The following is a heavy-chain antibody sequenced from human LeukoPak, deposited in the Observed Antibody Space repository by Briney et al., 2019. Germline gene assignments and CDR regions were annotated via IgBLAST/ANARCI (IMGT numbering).Heavy chain of an antibody. CDR3: ARAPSAGPRYHPYYYYYYMDV. D-gene: IGHD1-14*01. CDR2: SIPMFGTP. J-gene: IGHJ6*03. CDR1: GGTFSKYT. V-gene: IGHV1-69*13. Sequence: SVKVSCKASGGTFSKYTISWVRQAPGQRLEWMGGSIPMFGTPNYAQKFQGRVTITADESTSTAYMELSSLRSEDTAVYYCARAPSAGPRYHPYYYYYYMDVWGKGTTVTVSS.